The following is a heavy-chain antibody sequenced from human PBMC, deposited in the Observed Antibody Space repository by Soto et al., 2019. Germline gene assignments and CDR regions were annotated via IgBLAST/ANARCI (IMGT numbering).Heavy chain of an antibody. D-gene: IGHD3-10*01. CDR2: IYYSGST. Sequence: SETLSLTCTVSGGSISSGDYYWSWIRQPPGKGLEWIGYIYYSGSTYYNPSLKSRVTISVDTSKNQFSLKLSSVTAADTAVYYCARGLPWFGELRWFDPWGQGTLVTVSS. CDR3: ARGLPWFGELRWFDP. J-gene: IGHJ5*02. CDR1: GGSISSGDYY. V-gene: IGHV4-30-4*01.